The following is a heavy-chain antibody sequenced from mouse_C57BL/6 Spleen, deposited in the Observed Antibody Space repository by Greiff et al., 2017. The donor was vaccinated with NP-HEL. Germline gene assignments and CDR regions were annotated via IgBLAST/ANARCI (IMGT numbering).Heavy chain of an antibody. CDR3: ARGGSSFAMDY. J-gene: IGHJ4*01. V-gene: IGHV1-80*01. CDR1: GYAFSSYW. Sequence: VQLQQSGAELVKPGASVKISRKASGYAFSSYWMNWVKQRPGKGLEWIGQIYPGDGDTNYKGKFKGKATLTADKSSSTAYMQLSSLTSEDSAVYFCARGGSSFAMDYWGQGTSVTVSS. D-gene: IGHD1-1*01. CDR2: IYPGDGDT.